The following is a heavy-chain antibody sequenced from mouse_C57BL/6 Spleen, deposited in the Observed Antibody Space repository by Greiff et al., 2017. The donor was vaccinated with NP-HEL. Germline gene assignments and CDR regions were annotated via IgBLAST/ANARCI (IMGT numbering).Heavy chain of an antibody. J-gene: IGHJ3*01. CDR1: GYTFTDYE. CDR2: IDPETGGT. CDR3: TKTVAVVATPFAY. D-gene: IGHD1-1*01. V-gene: IGHV1-15*01. Sequence: VQLQQSGAELVRPGASVTLSCKASGYTFTDYEMHWVKQTPVHGLEWIGAIDPETGGTAYNQKFKGKAILTADKSSSTAYMELRSLTSEDSAVYYCTKTVAVVATPFAYWGQGTLVTVSA.